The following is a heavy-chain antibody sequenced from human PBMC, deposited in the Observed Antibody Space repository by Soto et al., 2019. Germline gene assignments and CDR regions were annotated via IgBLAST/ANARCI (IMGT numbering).Heavy chain of an antibody. Sequence: PSETLSLTCTVSGGSISSSSYYWGWIRQPPGKGREWMGSIYYSGSTYYNPSLKSRVTISVDTSKNQFSLKLSSVTAADTAVYYCARHYDFWSGYYPTEFYYYYGMDVWGQGTTVTVSS. CDR1: GGSISSSSYY. CDR3: ARHYDFWSGYYPTEFYYYYGMDV. D-gene: IGHD3-3*01. V-gene: IGHV4-39*01. J-gene: IGHJ6*02. CDR2: IYYSGST.